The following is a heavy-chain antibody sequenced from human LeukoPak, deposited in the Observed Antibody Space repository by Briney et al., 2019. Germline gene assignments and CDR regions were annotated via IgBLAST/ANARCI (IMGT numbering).Heavy chain of an antibody. Sequence: ASVKVSCKASGYTFTSYDINWVRPATGQGLEWMGWMNPNSGNTGYAQKFQGRVTMTRNTSISTAYMELSSLRSEDTAVYYCARGSYYYDSSGTDFDYWGQGTLVTVSS. D-gene: IGHD3-22*01. CDR2: MNPNSGNT. V-gene: IGHV1-8*01. CDR3: ARGSYYYDSSGTDFDY. J-gene: IGHJ4*02. CDR1: GYTFTSYD.